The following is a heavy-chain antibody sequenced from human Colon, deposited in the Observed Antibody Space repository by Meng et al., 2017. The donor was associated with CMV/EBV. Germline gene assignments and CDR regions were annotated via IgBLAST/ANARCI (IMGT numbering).Heavy chain of an antibody. CDR2: ISGSGGTR. J-gene: IGHJ4*02. D-gene: IGHD1-26*01. Sequence: GGSLRLSCTASGFTFSNYDMSWVRQAPGKGLEWVSAISGSGGTRDYADSVKGRFTMSRDNSKNTQYLQMNSLRAEDTAVYYCARDKRRGALVGATGGFDYWGQGTLVTVSA. CDR1: GFTFSNYD. V-gene: IGHV3-23*01. CDR3: ARDKRRGALVGATGGFDY.